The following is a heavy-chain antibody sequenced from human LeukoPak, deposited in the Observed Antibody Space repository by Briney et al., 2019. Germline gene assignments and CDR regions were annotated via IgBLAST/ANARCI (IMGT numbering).Heavy chain of an antibody. CDR1: GFTFSSYE. Sequence: GGSLRLSCAASGFTFSSYEMNWVRQAPGKGLEWVAVISYDGSYKYYADSVKGRFTISRDNSKNTLYLQMNSLRAEDTAVYYCAKDRGNYDILTGYFGTRDWGQGTLVTVSS. J-gene: IGHJ4*02. CDR2: ISYDGSYK. V-gene: IGHV3-30*04. CDR3: AKDRGNYDILTGYFGTRD. D-gene: IGHD3-9*01.